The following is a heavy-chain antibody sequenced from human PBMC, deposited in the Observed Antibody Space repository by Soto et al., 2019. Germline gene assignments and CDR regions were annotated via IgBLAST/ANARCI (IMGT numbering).Heavy chain of an antibody. Sequence: GGSLRLSCAASRFTFSSYGMHWVRQAPGKGLEWVAVIWYDGSNKYYADSVKGRFTISRDNSKNTLYLQMNSLRAEDTAVYYCARESKPAGYYYYGMDVWGQGTTVTVSS. CDR1: RFTFSSYG. CDR3: ARESKPAGYYYYGMDV. D-gene: IGHD3-10*01. V-gene: IGHV3-33*01. CDR2: IWYDGSNK. J-gene: IGHJ6*02.